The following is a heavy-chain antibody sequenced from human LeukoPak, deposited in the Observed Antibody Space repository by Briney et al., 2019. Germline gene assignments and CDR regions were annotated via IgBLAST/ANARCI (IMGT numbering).Heavy chain of an antibody. CDR2: TYYRSTRYN. CDR3: ARFYCSSTSCQFDAFDI. Sequence: RTLSLTCAISLDSPSINSAAWNWIRQSPSRGPEWLGWTYYRSTRYNDYVVSVKSRITINPDTSKNQFSLQLNSVTPEDTAVYYCARFYCSSTSCQFDAFDIWGQGTMVTVSS. V-gene: IGHV6-1*01. D-gene: IGHD2-2*01. J-gene: IGHJ3*02. CDR1: LDSPSINSAA.